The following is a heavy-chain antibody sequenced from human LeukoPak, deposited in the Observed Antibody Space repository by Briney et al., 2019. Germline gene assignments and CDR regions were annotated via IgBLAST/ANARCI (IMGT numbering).Heavy chain of an antibody. CDR1: GFTFDDYA. CDR3: AKDIGPLVGATTLDY. V-gene: IGHV3-9*01. J-gene: IGHJ4*02. CDR2: ISWNSGSI. Sequence: QPGGSLRLSCAASGFTFDDYAMHWVRQAPGKGLEWVSGISWNSGSIGYADPVKGRFTISRDNAKNSLYLQMNSLGAEDTALYYCAKDIGPLVGATTLDYWGQGTLVTVSS. D-gene: IGHD1-26*01.